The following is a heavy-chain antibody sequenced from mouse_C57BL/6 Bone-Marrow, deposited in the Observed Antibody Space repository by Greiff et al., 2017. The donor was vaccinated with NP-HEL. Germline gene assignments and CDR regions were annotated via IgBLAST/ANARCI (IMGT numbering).Heavy chain of an antibody. CDR3: ARGYYGSSYGGDFDY. CDR2: INPNNGGT. V-gene: IGHV1-18*01. Sequence: VQLQQSGPELVKPGASVKIPCKASGYTFTDYNMDWVKQSHGKSLEWIGDINPNNGGTIYNQKFKGKATLTVDKSSSTAYMELRSLTSEDTAVYYCARGYYGSSYGGDFDYWGQGTTLPVSS. D-gene: IGHD1-1*01. J-gene: IGHJ2*01. CDR1: GYTFTDYN.